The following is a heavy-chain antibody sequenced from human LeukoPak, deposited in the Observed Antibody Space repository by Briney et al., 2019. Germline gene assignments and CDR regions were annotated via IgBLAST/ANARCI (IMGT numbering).Heavy chain of an antibody. D-gene: IGHD2-15*01. CDR1: GYTFTGYY. CDR2: IDPSGGST. V-gene: IGHV1-46*01. Sequence: GASVKVSCKTSGYTFTGYYIHWVRQAPGQGLEWMGVIDPSGGSTNYARKFQGRVTMTSDTSTSTVYMELSSLRSEDTAVYYCARGFCSGGSCYSYDYWGQGTLVTVS. J-gene: IGHJ4*02. CDR3: ARGFCSGGSCYSYDY.